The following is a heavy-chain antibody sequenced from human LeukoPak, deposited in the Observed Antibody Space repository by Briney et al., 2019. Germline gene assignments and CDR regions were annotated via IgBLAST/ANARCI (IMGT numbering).Heavy chain of an antibody. CDR1: RVTFRGSA. CDR3: TSGLSGSYCVY. V-gene: IGHV3-73*01. Sequence: GRCLRLSCAASRVTFRGSAIDWGRQAPGEGGGWVGGIRSKANRYATAYAASVKGRFTISRDDSKNTAYLQMNSLKTEDTAVYYCTSGLSGSYCVYWGQGTLVTVSS. CDR2: IRSKANRYAT. J-gene: IGHJ4*02. D-gene: IGHD1-26*01.